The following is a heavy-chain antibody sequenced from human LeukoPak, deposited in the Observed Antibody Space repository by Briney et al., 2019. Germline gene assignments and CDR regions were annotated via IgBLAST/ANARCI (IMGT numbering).Heavy chain of an antibody. CDR3: ARGIRGYYYYMDV. J-gene: IGHJ6*03. CDR1: GGSISSYY. Sequence: SETLSLTCTVSGGSISSYYWSWIRQPPGKGLEWIGYIYYSGSTNYNPSLKSRVTISVETSKNQFSLKLSSLTAADTAVYYCARGIRGYYYYMDVWGKGATVTVSS. V-gene: IGHV4-59*01. CDR2: IYYSGST.